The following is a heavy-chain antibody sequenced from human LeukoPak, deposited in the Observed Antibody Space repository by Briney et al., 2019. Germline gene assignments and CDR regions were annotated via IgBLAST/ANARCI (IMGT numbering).Heavy chain of an antibody. Sequence: SETLSLTCAVYGGSFSGYYWSWIRQPPGKGLEWIGEINHSGSTNYNPSLKSRVTISVDTSKNQFSLKLSSVTAADTAVYYCARVRRYCSSTSCSHYYYYMDVWGKGTTVTVSS. V-gene: IGHV4-34*01. CDR1: GGSFSGYY. J-gene: IGHJ6*03. D-gene: IGHD2-2*01. CDR2: INHSGST. CDR3: ARVRRYCSSTSCSHYYYYMDV.